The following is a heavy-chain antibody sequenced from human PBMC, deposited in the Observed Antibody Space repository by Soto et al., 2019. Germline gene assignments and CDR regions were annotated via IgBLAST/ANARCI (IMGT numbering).Heavy chain of an antibody. V-gene: IGHV1-69*02. CDR2: INPILSMS. Sequence: QVQLVQSGAEVRKPGSSVKVSCKASGDTFSFYSIHWVRQAPGLGLEWMGRINPILSMSNYAQRFQGRVTMTAVKSTSTAYMKLSGLRSEDTAIYYCASSYGSGYRAFDYWGQGALVTVSS. CDR1: GDTFSFYS. D-gene: IGHD3-10*01. J-gene: IGHJ4*02. CDR3: ASSYGSGYRAFDY.